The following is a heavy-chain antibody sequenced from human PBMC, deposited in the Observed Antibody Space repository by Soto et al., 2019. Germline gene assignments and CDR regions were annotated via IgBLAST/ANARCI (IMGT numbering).Heavy chain of an antibody. D-gene: IGHD6-19*01. J-gene: IGHJ4*02. CDR3: ARDRYSSGWYYFAY. V-gene: IGHV3-33*01. Sequence: QVQLVESGGGVVQPGRSLRLSCAASGFTFSSYGMHWVRQAPGKGLEWVAVIWYDGSNKYYADSVKGRFTISRDNSKNTLYLQMNSLRAEDTAVYYCARDRYSSGWYYFAYWGQGTLVTVSS. CDR1: GFTFSSYG. CDR2: IWYDGSNK.